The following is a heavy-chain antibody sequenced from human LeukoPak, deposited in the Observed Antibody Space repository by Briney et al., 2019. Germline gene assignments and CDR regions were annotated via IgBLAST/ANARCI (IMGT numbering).Heavy chain of an antibody. Sequence: SETLSLTCTVSGGSLNSYYWSWIRQPPGKGLEWIGYISYSGSTNYNPSLKSRGTISLDTSKNQFFLKLSSVTAADTALYYCARGNANWGQGTLVTVSS. CDR3: ARGNAN. J-gene: IGHJ4*02. V-gene: IGHV4-59*01. CDR1: GGSLNSYY. CDR2: ISYSGST.